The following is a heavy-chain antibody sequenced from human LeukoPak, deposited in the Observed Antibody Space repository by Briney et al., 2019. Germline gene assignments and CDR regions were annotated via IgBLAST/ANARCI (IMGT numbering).Heavy chain of an antibody. CDR3: ARARSSAYYAFDY. J-gene: IGHJ4*02. D-gene: IGHD3-22*01. CDR2: INPNSGDT. CDR1: GYTFTGYY. V-gene: IGHV1-2*02. Sequence: ASVNVSCKASGYTFTGYYLHWVRQAPGQGLEWMACINPNSGDTKYAQKFQGRVTMTSDTSISTAYMELSRLKSDDTAFYYCARARSSAYYAFDYWGQRTLVTVSS.